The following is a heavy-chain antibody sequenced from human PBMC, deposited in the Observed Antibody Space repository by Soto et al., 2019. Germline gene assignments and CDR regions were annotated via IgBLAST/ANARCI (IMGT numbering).Heavy chain of an antibody. V-gene: IGHV4-59*01. J-gene: IGHJ4*02. D-gene: IGHD6-19*01. CDR1: GGCISSYF. Sequence: SETLSLTCTVSGGCISSYFCSWIWQPPGKGLEWIGYIYYSGSTNYNPSLKSRVTISVDTSKNQFSLKLSSVTAADTAGYYCARVGSVWYGEIDYWGQGTLVTVSS. CDR3: ARVGSVWYGEIDY. CDR2: IYYSGST.